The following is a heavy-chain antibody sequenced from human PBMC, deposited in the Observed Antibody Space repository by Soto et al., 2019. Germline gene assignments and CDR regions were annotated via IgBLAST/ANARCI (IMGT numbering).Heavy chain of an antibody. CDR3: ASLHYYDSSGYYYLEDAFDI. V-gene: IGHV5-10-1*01. J-gene: IGHJ3*02. CDR2: IDPSDSQT. Sequence: GESLKISCKGSGYSFAGYWITWVRQKPGKGLEWMGRIDPSDSQTYYSPSFRGHVTISATKSITTVFLQWSSLRASDTAMYYCASLHYYDSSGYYYLEDAFDIWGQGTMVTVSS. CDR1: GYSFAGYW. D-gene: IGHD3-22*01.